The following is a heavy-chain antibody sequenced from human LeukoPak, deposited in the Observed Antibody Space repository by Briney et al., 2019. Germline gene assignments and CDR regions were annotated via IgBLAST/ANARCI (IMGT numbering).Heavy chain of an antibody. CDR2: IKQDGSEK. D-gene: IGHD2-8*01. V-gene: IGHV3-7*01. J-gene: IGHJ4*02. CDR3: VRVDCTNGVCYGFDY. Sequence: GGSLRLSCTASGFTFSSYAMSWVRQAPGKGLEWVANIKQDGSEKYYVDSVKGRFTISRDNAKNSLYLQMSSLRAEDTAVYYCVRVDCTNGVCYGFDYWGQGTLVTVSS. CDR1: GFTFSSYA.